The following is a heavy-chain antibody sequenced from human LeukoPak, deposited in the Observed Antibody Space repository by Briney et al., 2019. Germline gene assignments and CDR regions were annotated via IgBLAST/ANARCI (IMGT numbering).Heavy chain of an antibody. CDR3: AKDLPEPYFDY. CDR2: IRSDGTTK. J-gene: IGHJ4*02. CDR1: GFTFSSYG. Sequence: PGGSLRLSCAASGFTFSSYGMHWVRQAPGKGLEWVAFIRSDGTTKYYGDSVKGRFTISRDNSENTLYLQMNSLRPEDTAVYYCAKDLPEPYFDYWGGQGTLVTVSS. V-gene: IGHV3-30*02.